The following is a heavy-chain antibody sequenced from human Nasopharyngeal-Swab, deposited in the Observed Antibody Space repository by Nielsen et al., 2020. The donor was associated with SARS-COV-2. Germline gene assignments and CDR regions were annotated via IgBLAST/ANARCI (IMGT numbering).Heavy chain of an antibody. J-gene: IGHJ5*02. Sequence: WIRQPPGQGLEWVSVIYSGGSTYYADSVKGRFTISRDNSKNTLYLQMNSLRAEDTAVYYCARLGSSSWYANWFDPWGQRTLVTVSS. V-gene: IGHV3-53*01. CDR3: ARLGSSSWYANWFDP. D-gene: IGHD6-13*01. CDR2: IYSGGST.